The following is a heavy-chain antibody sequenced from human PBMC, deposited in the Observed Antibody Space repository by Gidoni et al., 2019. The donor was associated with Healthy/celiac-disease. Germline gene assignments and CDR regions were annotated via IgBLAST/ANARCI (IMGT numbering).Heavy chain of an antibody. Sequence: EVQLVESGGGLVQPGGSLRLSCAASGFTFSSYWMSWVRQAPGKGLEWVANIKQDGSEKYYVDSVKGRFTISRDNAKNSLYLQMNSLRAEDTAVYYCARDGAPARIAAPKPPVYWGQGTLVTVSS. CDR1: GFTFSSYW. D-gene: IGHD6-6*01. V-gene: IGHV3-7*01. J-gene: IGHJ4*02. CDR3: ARDGAPARIAAPKPPVY. CDR2: IKQDGSEK.